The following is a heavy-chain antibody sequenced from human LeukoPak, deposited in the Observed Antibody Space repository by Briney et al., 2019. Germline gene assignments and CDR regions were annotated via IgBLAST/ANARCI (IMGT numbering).Heavy chain of an antibody. CDR1: GFTFDDYA. D-gene: IGHD3-22*01. Sequence: GRSLRLSCEASGFTFDDYAMHWVRQAPGKGLEWVAFIRYDGSNKYYADSVKGRFTISRDNAKNSLYLQMNSLRAEDTAVYYCARVGYYYDSSGYSPFDIWGQGTMVTVSS. CDR2: IRYDGSNK. V-gene: IGHV3-33*08. CDR3: ARVGYYYDSSGYSPFDI. J-gene: IGHJ3*02.